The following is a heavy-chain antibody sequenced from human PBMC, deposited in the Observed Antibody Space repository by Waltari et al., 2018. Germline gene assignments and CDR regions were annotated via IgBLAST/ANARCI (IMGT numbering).Heavy chain of an antibody. CDR2: INRXGSAT. Sequence: LVEXGGGLVXPGESLRLSXAASGFNFNKHLMHWVRQAPGKGLVWVSRINRXGSATTYADSXKGRFTISRXNAKKTMSLQMNRLRVEXXAVYYCARXAXRTXTSPVPGRDYYXGMDVWXQGTTVXVSS. J-gene: IGHJ6*02. V-gene: IGHV3-74*01. D-gene: IGHD2-2*01. CDR3: ARXAXRTXTSPVPGRDYYXGMDV. CDR1: GFNFNKHL.